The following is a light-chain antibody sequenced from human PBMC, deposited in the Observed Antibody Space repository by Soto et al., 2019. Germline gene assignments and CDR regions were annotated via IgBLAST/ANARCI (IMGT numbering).Light chain of an antibody. V-gene: IGKV3-20*01. J-gene: IGKJ1*01. CDR3: QQYGSTRWT. CDR1: QRRGSNY. CDR2: GAS. Sequence: DIVVTQAPGTLALSPGDRATLSCRASQRRGSNYLAWYQQKSGKPPRLLIHGASSRATGVPDRFSGSGSGTDFSLTISRLEPEDFAVYYCQQYGSTRWTFGQGTKVDIK.